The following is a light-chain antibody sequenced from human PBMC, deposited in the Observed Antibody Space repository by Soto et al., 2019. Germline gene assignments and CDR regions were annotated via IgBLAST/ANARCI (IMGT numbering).Light chain of an antibody. CDR2: GVS. V-gene: IGKV3-20*01. Sequence: EIVLTQSPGTLSFSPGERATLTCRASQSVSYNCLAWYQQKPGQAPRLLIYGVSSRATGIPDRFSGSGSGTDFTLTISRLEPEDFAVYYCQQYGDSPFTFGQGTKVEIK. CDR1: QSVSYNC. CDR3: QQYGDSPFT. J-gene: IGKJ1*01.